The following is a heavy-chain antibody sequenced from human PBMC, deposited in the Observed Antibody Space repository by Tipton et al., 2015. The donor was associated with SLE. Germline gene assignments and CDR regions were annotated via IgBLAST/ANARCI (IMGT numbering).Heavy chain of an antibody. Sequence: TLSLTCTVSGGSIGSFYWTWIRQSPEKGLEWIAYVHYSGSTNYNPSLKSRVTISVDTSKNQFSLKLSSVTAADTAVYYCARRRYSSSSRPHWYFDLWGRGTLVPVSS. V-gene: IGHV4-59*08. CDR1: GGSIGSFY. D-gene: IGHD6-6*01. CDR3: ARRRYSSSSRPHWYFDL. J-gene: IGHJ2*01. CDR2: VHYSGST.